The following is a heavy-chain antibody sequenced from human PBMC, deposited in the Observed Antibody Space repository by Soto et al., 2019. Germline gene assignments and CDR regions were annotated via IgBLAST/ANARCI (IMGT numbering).Heavy chain of an antibody. V-gene: IGHV4-59*01. CDR2: IYYSGST. J-gene: IGHJ5*02. Sequence: SETRSLTCSVSGGSISNYYWSWIRQPPGKGLELIGYIYYSGSTNYNPSLKSRVTISVDTSQNQFSLNLRSVTAADTAVYYCAISTETQNGFDPWGQGTLVTVSS. D-gene: IGHD4-17*01. CDR3: AISTETQNGFDP. CDR1: GGSISNYY.